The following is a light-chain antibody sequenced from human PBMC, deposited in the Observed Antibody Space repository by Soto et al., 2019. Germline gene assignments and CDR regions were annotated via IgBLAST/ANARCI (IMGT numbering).Light chain of an antibody. J-gene: IGLJ3*02. CDR1: GSDVGRYNY. CDR2: EVS. CDR3: SSFTSNTTPWV. V-gene: IGLV2-14*01. Sequence: QSVLTQPASVSGSPGQSITISCTGTGSDVGRYNYVSWYQHHPGKAPTVMIYEVSNRPSGVSNRFFGSKSGNTASLTISGLQAEDEADYYCSSFTSNTTPWVFGGGTKLTVL.